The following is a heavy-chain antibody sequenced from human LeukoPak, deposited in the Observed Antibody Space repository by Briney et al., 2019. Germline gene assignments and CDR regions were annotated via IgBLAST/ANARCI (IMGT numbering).Heavy chain of an antibody. CDR1: GGSFSGYY. D-gene: IGHD1-26*01. V-gene: IGHV4-34*01. Sequence: SETLSLTCAVYGGSFSGYYWSWIRQPPGKGLEWIGEINHSGSTNYNPSLKSRVTISVDTSKNQFSLKLSSVTAADTAVYYCARVGPYSGSYRGARPGVGNFDYWGQGTLVTVSS. CDR2: INHSGST. J-gene: IGHJ4*02. CDR3: ARVGPYSGSYRGARPGVGNFDY.